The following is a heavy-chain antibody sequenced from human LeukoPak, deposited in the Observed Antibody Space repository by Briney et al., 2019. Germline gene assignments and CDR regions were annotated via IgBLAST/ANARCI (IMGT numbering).Heavy chain of an antibody. V-gene: IGHV3-30*02. CDR2: IRPDASKE. CDR1: GFTFSSYG. CDR3: AKEAGLFDV. J-gene: IGHJ3*01. Sequence: GGSLRLSCAASGFTFSSYGVHWVRQAPGKGLEWVAFIRPDASKEYHADSVKGRLFISRDNSKKILYLQMNSLRVEDTATYYCAKEAGLFDVWGQGAMVIVSS.